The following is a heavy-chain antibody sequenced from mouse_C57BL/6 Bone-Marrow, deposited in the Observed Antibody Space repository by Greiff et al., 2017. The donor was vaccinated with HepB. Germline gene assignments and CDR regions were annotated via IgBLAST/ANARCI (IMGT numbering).Heavy chain of an antibody. CDR1: GFTFSDYY. V-gene: IGHV5-16*01. CDR3: ARGDNYAMDY. Sequence: DVMLVESAGGLVQPGSSMKLSCTASGFTFSDYYMAWVRQVPEKGLEWVANINYDGSSTYYLDSLKSRFIISRDNAKNILYLQMSSLKSEDTATYYCARGDNYAMDYWGQGTSVTVSS. CDR2: INYDGSST. J-gene: IGHJ4*01.